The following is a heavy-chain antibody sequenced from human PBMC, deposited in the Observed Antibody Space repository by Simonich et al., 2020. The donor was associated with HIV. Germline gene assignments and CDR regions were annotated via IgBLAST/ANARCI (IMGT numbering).Heavy chain of an antibody. J-gene: IGHJ1*01. CDR2: IHWNDYK. CDR3: AHLYDSSGYYYVFFQH. Sequence: ITLRESGPPLVKPTQTLTLTCTFSGFSLSTSGVGVGWIRQPPGKALEWLALIHWNDYKSYSTSLKSRLTITKDPSKNQVVRTMTNMDPVDTATYYCAHLYDSSGYYYVFFQHWGQGTLVTVSS. V-gene: IGHV2-5*01. D-gene: IGHD3-22*01. CDR1: GFSLSTSGVG.